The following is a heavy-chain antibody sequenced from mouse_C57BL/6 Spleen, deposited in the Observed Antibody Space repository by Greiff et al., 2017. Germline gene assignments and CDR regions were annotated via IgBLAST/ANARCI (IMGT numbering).Heavy chain of an antibody. J-gene: IGHJ1*01. CDR2: ISDGGSYT. Sequence: EVMLVESGGGLVKPGGSLKLSCAASGFTFSSYAMSWVHQTPEKRLEWVATISDGGSYTYYPDNVKGRFTISIENAKNNLYLQMSHLKSEDTAMYYCARDTTVVATGYFDVWGPGTTVTVSS. CDR3: ARDTTVVATGYFDV. V-gene: IGHV5-4*01. CDR1: GFTFSSYA. D-gene: IGHD1-1*01.